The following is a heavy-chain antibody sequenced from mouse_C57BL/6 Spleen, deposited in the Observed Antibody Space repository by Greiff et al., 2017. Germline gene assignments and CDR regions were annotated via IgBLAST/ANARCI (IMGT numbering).Heavy chain of an antibody. CDR1: GYTFTSYW. CDR3: ARLGYYGSSYWYFDV. CDR2: IDPSDSYT. V-gene: IGHV1-69*01. J-gene: IGHJ1*03. Sequence: VQLQQPGAELVMPGASVKLSCKASGYTFTSYWMHWVKQRPGQGLEWIGEIDPSDSYTNYNQKFKGKSTLTVDKSSSTAYMQLSSLTSEDSAVYYCARLGYYGSSYWYFDVWGTGTTVTVSS. D-gene: IGHD1-1*01.